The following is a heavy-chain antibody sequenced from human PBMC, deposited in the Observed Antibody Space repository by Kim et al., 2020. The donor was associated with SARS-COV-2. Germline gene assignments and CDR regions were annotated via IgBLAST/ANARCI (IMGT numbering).Heavy chain of an antibody. J-gene: IGHJ6*02. Sequence: ASVKVSCKASGYTFTSYYMHWVRQAPGQGLEWMGIINPSGGSTSYAQKFQGRVTMTRDTSTSTVYMELSSLRSEDTAVYYCARDLTVPTGLDYYYGMDVWGQGTTVTVSS. V-gene: IGHV1-46*01. CDR3: ARDLTVPTGLDYYYGMDV. CDR1: GYTFTSYY. D-gene: IGHD4-17*01. CDR2: INPSGGST.